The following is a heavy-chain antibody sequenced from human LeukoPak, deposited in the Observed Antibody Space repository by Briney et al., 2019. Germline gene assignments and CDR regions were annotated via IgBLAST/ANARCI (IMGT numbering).Heavy chain of an antibody. D-gene: IGHD6-13*01. J-gene: IGHJ5*02. CDR1: GFMFSSYS. CDR3: AKRVSSSQYNWFDP. CDR2: ISRSGTYI. Sequence: GGSLRLSCAASGFMFSSYSMNWVRQSPGKGLEWISSISRSGTYIYYADSVKGRFTISRDNAKNSLFLQMNSLRAEDTAVYYCAKRVSSSQYNWFDPWGQGTLVSVSS. V-gene: IGHV3-21*01.